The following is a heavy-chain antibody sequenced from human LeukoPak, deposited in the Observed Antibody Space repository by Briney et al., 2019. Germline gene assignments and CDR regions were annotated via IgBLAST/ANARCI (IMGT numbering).Heavy chain of an antibody. CDR1: GYTFTRYW. V-gene: IGHV5-51*01. Sequence: GESLKISCKGSGYTFTRYWIAWVRQMPGKGLEWMGIIYPGNSDTRYSPSFQGQVTVSADKSMSATSLQWSSLKASDTAMYYCARRSVAGSFDYWGQGTLVTVSS. J-gene: IGHJ4*02. D-gene: IGHD6-19*01. CDR2: IYPGNSDT. CDR3: ARRSVAGSFDY.